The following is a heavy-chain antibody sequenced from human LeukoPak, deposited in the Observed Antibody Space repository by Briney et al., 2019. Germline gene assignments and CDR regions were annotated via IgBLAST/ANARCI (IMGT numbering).Heavy chain of an antibody. V-gene: IGHV4-4*09. CDR3: VGGVTSHYYYYYYMDV. D-gene: IGHD3-16*01. CDR2: IYTSGST. Sequence: SETLSLTCTVTGGSISSYYWSWIRQPPGKGLEWIGYIYTSGSTNYNPSLKSRVTTSVDTSKNQFSLKLSSVTAADTAVYYCVGGVTSHYYYYYYMDVWGKGTTVTVSS. J-gene: IGHJ6*03. CDR1: GGSISSYY.